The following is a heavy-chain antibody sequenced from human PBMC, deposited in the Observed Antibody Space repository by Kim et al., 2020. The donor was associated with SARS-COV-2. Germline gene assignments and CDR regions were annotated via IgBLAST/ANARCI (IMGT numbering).Heavy chain of an antibody. CDR1: GDSITSSNYY. J-gene: IGHJ4*02. V-gene: IGHV4-39*01. CDR2: IYHTGTT. CDR3: ARKTGSYFPYYFDY. Sequence: SETLSLTCTVSGDSITSSNYYWGWIRQPPGKGLEWIATIYHTGTTYYNPSLKSRVTISVDTSKSHFSLNLSSVTAADTAVYYCARKTGSYFPYYFDYWGQGTLVTVSS. D-gene: IGHD1-26*01.